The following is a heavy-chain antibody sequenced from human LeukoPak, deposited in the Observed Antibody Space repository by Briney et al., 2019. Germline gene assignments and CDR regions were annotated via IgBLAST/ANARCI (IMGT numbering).Heavy chain of an antibody. CDR3: ARDGYNPIDY. CDR2: IYYSGST. D-gene: IGHD5-24*01. J-gene: IGHJ4*02. V-gene: IGHV4-39*07. CDR1: GGSINSSTYY. Sequence: SETLSLTCTVSGGSINSSTYYWGWIRQPPGKGLEWIGNIYYSGSTYYNPPLKSRVTISVDTSKNQFSLRLSSVTAADTAVYYCARDGYNPIDYWGQGTLVTVSS.